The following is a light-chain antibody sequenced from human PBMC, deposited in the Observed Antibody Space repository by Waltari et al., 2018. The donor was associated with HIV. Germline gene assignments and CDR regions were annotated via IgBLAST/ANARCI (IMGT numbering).Light chain of an antibody. CDR3: SSYAGINPVI. J-gene: IGLJ2*01. Sequence: QSALTQPPPASGSLGQSVTLSCTGSRSAVGRYYYISWYQQHPGKAPKLLIFEVNKRPAGVPDRFSGSKSGNTASLTVSGLQAEDEAEYSCSSYAGINPVIFGGGTTLTVL. V-gene: IGLV2-8*01. CDR1: RSAVGRYYY. CDR2: EVN.